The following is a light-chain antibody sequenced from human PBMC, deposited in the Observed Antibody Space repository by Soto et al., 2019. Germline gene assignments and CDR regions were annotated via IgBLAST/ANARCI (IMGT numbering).Light chain of an antibody. CDR3: QSYDSNLSGSL. CDR2: NYV. CDR1: SSNIGAGYG. V-gene: IGLV1-40*01. Sequence: QSVLTQPPSVSGAPGQGVTISCAGTSSNIGAGYGVHWYQQLPGRAPKLLIHNYVNRPSGVPDRFSGSKSGTSASLAITGLQGEDEGDYYCQSYDSNLSGSLFGGGTKVTVL. J-gene: IGLJ2*01.